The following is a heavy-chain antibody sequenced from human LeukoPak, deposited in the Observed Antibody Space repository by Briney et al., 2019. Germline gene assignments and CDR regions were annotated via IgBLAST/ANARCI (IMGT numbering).Heavy chain of an antibody. CDR2: ISAYNGNT. D-gene: IGHD3-3*01. J-gene: IGHJ4*02. CDR1: GYTFTSYG. V-gene: IGHV1-18*01. Sequence: GASVKVSCKASGYTFTSYGISWVRQAPGQGLEWMGWISAYNGNTNYAQKLKGRVTMTTDTSTSTAYMELRSLRSDDTAVYYCASGKNYDFWSGYPPFDYWGQGTLVTVSS. CDR3: ASGKNYDFWSGYPPFDY.